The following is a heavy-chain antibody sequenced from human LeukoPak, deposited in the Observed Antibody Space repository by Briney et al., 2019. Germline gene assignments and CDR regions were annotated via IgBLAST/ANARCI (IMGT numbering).Heavy chain of an antibody. CDR3: AKASVSAVAATRSGAFDY. CDR1: GFTFSSYA. V-gene: IGHV3-23*01. D-gene: IGHD6-19*01. CDR2: ISGSGGST. Sequence: GGSLRLSCAASGFTFSSYAMSWVRQAPGKGLEWVSAISGSGGSTYYADSVKGRFTISRDNSKNTLYLQMNSLRAEDTAVYYCAKASVSAVAATRSGAFDYWGQGTLVTVSS. J-gene: IGHJ4*02.